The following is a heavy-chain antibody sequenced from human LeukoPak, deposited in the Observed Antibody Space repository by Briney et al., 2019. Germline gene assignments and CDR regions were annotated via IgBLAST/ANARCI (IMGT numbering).Heavy chain of an antibody. D-gene: IGHD1-26*01. J-gene: IGHJ4*02. CDR3: TPGELGVQ. Sequence: GGTLRLSCTASGFNFDDYAMSWFRQAPGKGLEWVGSIGSKAFDETTQYATSVKGRFTISKDDSKTIAHLPMKSLRIEDTAVYYCTPGELGVQWGQGTLVIVSS. CDR1: GFNFDDYA. CDR2: IGSKAFDETT. V-gene: IGHV3-49*03.